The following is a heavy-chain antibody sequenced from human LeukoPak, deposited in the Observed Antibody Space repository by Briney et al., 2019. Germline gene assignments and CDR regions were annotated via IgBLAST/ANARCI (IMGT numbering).Heavy chain of an antibody. J-gene: IGHJ4*02. CDR1: GDSISRGGYY. Sequence: SQTPSLTCTVSGDSISRGGYYWSWIRQHPGKGLEWIGYIYYSGSTYYNPSLKRRGTISVDTSKNQFSLKRTSWPAVDTPGYYSARGRDYGDYKYYFDYWGQGTLVTVSS. CDR3: ARGRDYGDYKYYFDY. D-gene: IGHD4-17*01. V-gene: IGHV4-31*03. CDR2: IYYSGST.